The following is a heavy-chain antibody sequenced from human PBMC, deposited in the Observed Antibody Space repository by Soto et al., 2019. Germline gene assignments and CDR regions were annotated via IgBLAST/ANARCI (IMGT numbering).Heavy chain of an antibody. CDR3: ARHQRYDYIWGSYRFPDY. V-gene: IGHV4-39*01. CDR2: IYYSGST. Sequence: PSETLSLTCTVSGGSISSSSYYWGWIRQPPGKGLEWIGSIYYSGSTYYNPSLKSRVTISVDTSKNQFSLKLSSVTAADTAVYYCARHQRYDYIWGSYRFPDYWGQGTLVTVSS. CDR1: GGSISSSSYY. J-gene: IGHJ4*02. D-gene: IGHD3-16*02.